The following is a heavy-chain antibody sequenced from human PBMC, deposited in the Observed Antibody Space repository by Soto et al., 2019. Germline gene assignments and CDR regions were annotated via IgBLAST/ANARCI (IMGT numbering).Heavy chain of an antibody. V-gene: IGHV3-23*01. CDR2: ISGSDGST. J-gene: IGHJ4*02. Sequence: PGGSLRLSGVASGFIFSSYAMSWVRQAPGKGLEWVSVISGSDGSTYYADSVKGRFTISRDNSKNTLYLQMNSLRAEDTAVYYCAKDRERDAWYEDYWGQGTLVTVSS. D-gene: IGHD6-13*01. CDR3: AKDRERDAWYEDY. CDR1: GFIFSSYA.